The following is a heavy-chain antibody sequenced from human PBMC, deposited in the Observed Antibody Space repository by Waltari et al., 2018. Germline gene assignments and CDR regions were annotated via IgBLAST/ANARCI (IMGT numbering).Heavy chain of an antibody. J-gene: IGHJ6*02. Sequence: QVQLQESGPGLVKPSQTRSPTCTVSGDSITRGTYSGGWIRQPAGKGLEGIGRMSGSGGTNYKPSLKSRITISVDTSKNQFSLKLSSVTAADTGVYYCARDHSTSWHNYHGMDVWGQGTTVTVSS. V-gene: IGHV4-61*02. CDR2: MSGSGGT. CDR1: GDSITRGTYS. D-gene: IGHD6-13*01. CDR3: ARDHSTSWHNYHGMDV.